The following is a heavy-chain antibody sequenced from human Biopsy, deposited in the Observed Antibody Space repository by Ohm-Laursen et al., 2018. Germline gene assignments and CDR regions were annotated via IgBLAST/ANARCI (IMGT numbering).Heavy chain of an antibody. CDR1: GDSISNYF. CDR3: ALGGGSYVNFDY. V-gene: IGHV4-59*01. D-gene: IGHD1-26*01. J-gene: IGHJ4*02. Sequence: GTLSLTCAVSGDSISNYFWTWIRQPPGKGLEWIGYFRFEDRTSYNSSLKSRVTISADTSKNQFSLRLSSVTAADTAVYYCALGGGSYVNFDYWGQGTLVTVSS. CDR2: FRFEDRT.